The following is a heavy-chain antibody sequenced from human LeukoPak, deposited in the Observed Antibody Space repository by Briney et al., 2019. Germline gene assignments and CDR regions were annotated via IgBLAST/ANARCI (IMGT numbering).Heavy chain of an antibody. CDR1: GFAVRDYY. D-gene: IGHD6-19*01. CDR2: IGNSDGAI. CDR3: VREQWYRFDH. J-gene: IGHJ4*02. V-gene: IGHV3-11*01. Sequence: GGSLRLSCAASGFAVRDYYTSWIRQAPGEGLEWISYIGNSDGAINYADSVKGRFTISKDNVNNLVFLQMNNLRVEDTAVYYCVREQWYRFDHWGQGILVTVSS.